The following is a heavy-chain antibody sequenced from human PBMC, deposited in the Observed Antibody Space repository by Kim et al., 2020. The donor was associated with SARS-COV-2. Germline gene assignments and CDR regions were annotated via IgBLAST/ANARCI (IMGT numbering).Heavy chain of an antibody. V-gene: IGHV3-23*01. D-gene: IGHD1-26*01. CDR3: ATHRQWEPVDY. J-gene: IGHJ4*02. Sequence: TSTADSGKGRFTIARDNAKNTLYLQMNSLRAEDTAVYYCATHRQWEPVDYWGQGTLVTVSS. CDR2: T.